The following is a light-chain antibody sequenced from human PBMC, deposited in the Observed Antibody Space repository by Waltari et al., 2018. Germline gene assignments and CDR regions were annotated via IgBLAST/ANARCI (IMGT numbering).Light chain of an antibody. Sequence: SSELTQDPAVSVALGQTVRITCQGDSLRHYYANWYQQKPGQAPVLVIYGKNSRPWGIPEPIPCSNSRKPAFLINHWGQAEDGGELYLNPRDTTTYHLGVFGGGTKLTVL. CDR3: NPRDTTTYHLGV. CDR1: SLRHYY. CDR2: GKN. J-gene: IGLJ3*02. V-gene: IGLV3-19*01.